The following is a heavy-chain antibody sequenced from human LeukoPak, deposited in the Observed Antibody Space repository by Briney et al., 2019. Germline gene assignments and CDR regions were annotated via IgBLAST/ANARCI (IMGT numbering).Heavy chain of an antibody. D-gene: IGHD1-26*01. CDR2: IIPIFGTA. CDR3: AGDLIGSPEQDY. Sequence: ASVKVSCKASGGTFSSYAISWVRQAPGQGLEWMGGIIPIFGTANYAQKFQGRVTITADKSTSTAYMELSSLRSEDTAVYYCAGDLIGSPEQDYWGQGTLVTVSS. V-gene: IGHV1-69*06. CDR1: GGTFSSYA. J-gene: IGHJ4*02.